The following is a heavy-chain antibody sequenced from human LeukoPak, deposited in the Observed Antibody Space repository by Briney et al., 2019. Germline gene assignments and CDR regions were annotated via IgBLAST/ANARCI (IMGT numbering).Heavy chain of an antibody. CDR1: GFTFNTFG. CDR3: ARISCTGGSCRPYSYYDMDV. Sequence: PGGSLRLSCAASGFTFNTFGMNWVRQAPGKGLEWVAVIWYDGSNKYYADSVKGRFTISRDNSKSALYLQVNSLRAEDTAVYYCARISCTGGSCRPYSYYDMDVWGQGTTVTVSS. D-gene: IGHD2-15*01. CDR2: IWYDGSNK. V-gene: IGHV3-33*01. J-gene: IGHJ6*02.